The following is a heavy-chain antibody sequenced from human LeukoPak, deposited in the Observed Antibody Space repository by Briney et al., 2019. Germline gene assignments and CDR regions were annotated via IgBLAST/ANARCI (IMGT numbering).Heavy chain of an antibody. Sequence: GSLRLSCAASGFTFSSYGMHRVRQAPGKGLEWVAVISYDGSNKYYADSVKGRFTISRDNSKNTLYLQMNSLRAEDTAVYYCAKGGIAVAGTFFDYWGQGTLVTVSS. V-gene: IGHV3-30*18. CDR1: GFTFSSYG. CDR2: ISYDGSNK. D-gene: IGHD6-19*01. CDR3: AKGGIAVAGTFFDY. J-gene: IGHJ4*02.